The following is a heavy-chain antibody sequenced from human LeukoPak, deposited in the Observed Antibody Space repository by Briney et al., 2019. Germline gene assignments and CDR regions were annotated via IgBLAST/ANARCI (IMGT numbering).Heavy chain of an antibody. Sequence: SVKVSCKASGGTFSSYAISWVRQAPGQGLEWMGGIIPIFGTANYAQKFQGRVTITADESTSTAYMELSSLRPEDTAVYYCARERYCSSTSCYIWGQGTLVTVSS. D-gene: IGHD2-2*02. V-gene: IGHV1-69*13. CDR1: GGTFSSYA. J-gene: IGHJ4*02. CDR2: IIPIFGTA. CDR3: ARERYCSSTSCYI.